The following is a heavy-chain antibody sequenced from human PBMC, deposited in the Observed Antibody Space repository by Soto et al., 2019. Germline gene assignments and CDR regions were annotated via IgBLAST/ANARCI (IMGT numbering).Heavy chain of an antibody. CDR1: GFTFSSSW. V-gene: IGHV3-7*01. D-gene: IGHD3-10*01. CDR3: SRDPGFGAIDY. J-gene: IGHJ4*02. Sequence: LRLSCAASGFTFSSSWMAWVRQAPGKGLEWVALINPDGSVASYVGSVRGRFIISRDNAQNSLYLQMNSVSAEDTAVYYCSRDPGFGAIDYWGQGTLVTVSS. CDR2: INPDGSVA.